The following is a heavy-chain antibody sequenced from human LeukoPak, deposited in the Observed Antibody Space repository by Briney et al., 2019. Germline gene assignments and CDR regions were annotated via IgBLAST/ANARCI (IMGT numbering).Heavy chain of an antibody. CDR2: ISSRGTT. J-gene: IGHJ6*02. CDR3: ATRGRSGYYYGMDV. CDR1: GFIVSNNY. Sequence: GGSLRLSCAASGFIVSNNYMSWARQAPGKGLEWVSIISSRGTTYYADSMKGRFTISRDNSQNTLYLQMNSLRAEDTAVYYCATRGRSGYYYGMDVWGQGTTVTVSS. V-gene: IGHV3-66*01. D-gene: IGHD1-26*01.